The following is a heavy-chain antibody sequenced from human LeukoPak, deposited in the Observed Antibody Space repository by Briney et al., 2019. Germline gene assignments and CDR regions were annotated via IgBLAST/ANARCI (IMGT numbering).Heavy chain of an antibody. CDR2: INTNTGNP. Sequence: GASVKVSCKASGYTFTSYDINWVRQAPGQGLEWMGWINTNTGNPTYAQGFTGRFVFSLDTSVSTAYLQISSLKAEDTAVYYCARDRRYDFWSGYYTSWFDPWGQGTLVTVSS. CDR3: ARDRRYDFWSGYYTSWFDP. J-gene: IGHJ5*02. D-gene: IGHD3-3*01. V-gene: IGHV7-4-1*02. CDR1: GYTFTSYD.